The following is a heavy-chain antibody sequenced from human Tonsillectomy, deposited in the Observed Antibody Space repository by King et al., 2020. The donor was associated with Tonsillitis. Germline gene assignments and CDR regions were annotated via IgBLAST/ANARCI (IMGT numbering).Heavy chain of an antibody. CDR3: ARGGLVGAYRTGWFEP. V-gene: IGHV1-18*01. D-gene: IGHD1-26*01. CDR1: GYIFHRYG. J-gene: IGHJ5*02. CDR2: ISAYNGKT. Sequence: QLVQSGAEVKKPGASVKVSCKASGYIFHRYGITWVRQAPGQGLEWMGWISAYNGKTNYAQKFQGRVTMTTDTATSTAYMELKSLRSDDTAVYYCARGGLVGAYRTGWFEPWGQGILVTVSS.